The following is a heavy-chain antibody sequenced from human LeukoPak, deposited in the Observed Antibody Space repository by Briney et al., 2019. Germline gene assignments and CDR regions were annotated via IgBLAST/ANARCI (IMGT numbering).Heavy chain of an antibody. CDR1: GGSVSSGSYY. CDR3: ARELAVAGKGGYDY. J-gene: IGHJ4*02. Sequence: SETLSLTCTVSGGSVSSGSYYWSWIRQPPGKGLEWIGYIYYSGSTNYNPSLMSRVTISVDTSKNQFSLKLSSVTAADTAVYYCARELAVAGKGGYDYWGQGTLVTVSS. V-gene: IGHV4-61*01. CDR2: IYYSGST. D-gene: IGHD6-19*01.